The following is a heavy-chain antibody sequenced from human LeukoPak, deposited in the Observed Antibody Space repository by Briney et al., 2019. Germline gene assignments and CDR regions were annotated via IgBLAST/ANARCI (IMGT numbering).Heavy chain of an antibody. D-gene: IGHD2-21*02. CDR1: GFTIKNYA. CDR2: LEGSYDIK. J-gene: IGHJ1*01. CDR3: AKVYCAGDCYSAEEYFQH. Sequence: GGSLRLSCAASGFTIKNYAMSWVRQAPGKGLEWVSALEGSYDIKHYAESVKGRFTISRDDSKNTLYLQMNSLRGGDTAIYYCAKVYCAGDCYSAEEYFQHWGQGTLVLVS. V-gene: IGHV3-23*01.